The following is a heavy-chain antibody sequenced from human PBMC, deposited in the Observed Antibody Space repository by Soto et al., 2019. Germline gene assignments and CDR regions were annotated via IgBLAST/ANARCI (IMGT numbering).Heavy chain of an antibody. J-gene: IGHJ5*02. Sequence: ITLTESGPTLVKPTQTLTLTCTFSGFSLSTSAVGVGWIRQPPGKALEWLALIYWDDDTRYSPPLKSRRTITKDTAKNQVVLTMNNRDPVATATYDFGYVDDTSCRWDAWGQGPLVTVSS. CDR3: GYVDDTSCRWDA. CDR1: GFSLSTSAVG. D-gene: IGHD3-22*01. CDR2: IYWDDDT. V-gene: IGHV2-5*02.